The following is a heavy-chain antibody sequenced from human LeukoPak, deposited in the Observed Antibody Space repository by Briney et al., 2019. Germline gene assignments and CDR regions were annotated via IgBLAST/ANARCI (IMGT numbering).Heavy chain of an antibody. CDR3: ARHGYRLDAFDI. Sequence: SETLSLTCTVSGGSISSSSYYWGWIRQPPGKGLEWIGSIYYSGSTYYNPSLKSRVTISVDTSKNQFSLKLSSVTAADTAVYYCARHGYRLDAFDIWGQGTMVTVSS. CDR2: IYYSGST. V-gene: IGHV4-39*07. CDR1: GGSISSSSYY. J-gene: IGHJ3*02. D-gene: IGHD5-24*01.